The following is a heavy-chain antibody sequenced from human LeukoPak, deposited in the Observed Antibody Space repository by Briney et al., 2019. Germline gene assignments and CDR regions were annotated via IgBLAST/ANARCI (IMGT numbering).Heavy chain of an antibody. V-gene: IGHV3-74*01. CDR3: TRTLGVPSAFDP. CDR1: GFTFRSFW. J-gene: IGHJ5*02. Sequence: GGSLRLSCAASGFTFRSFWMHWVRQTPGKGLLWVARINSDGTSTTYADSVKGRFTISRDNAKNTVYLQMNSLRAEDTAVYYCTRTLGVPSAFDPWGQGTLVTVSS. CDR2: INSDGTST. D-gene: IGHD2-2*01.